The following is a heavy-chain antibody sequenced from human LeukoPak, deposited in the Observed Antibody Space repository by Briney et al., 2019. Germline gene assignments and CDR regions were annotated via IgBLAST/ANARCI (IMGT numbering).Heavy chain of an antibody. CDR2: ISSSSSYI. CDR3: ARASYDILTGSYYFDY. Sequence: GGSLRLSCAASGFTFSSYSMNWVRQAPGKGLEWVASISSSSSYIYYADSVKGRFTISRDNAKNSLYLQMNSLRAEDTAVYYCARASYDILTGSYYFDYWGQGTLVTVSS. V-gene: IGHV3-21*01. D-gene: IGHD3-9*01. CDR1: GFTFSSYS. J-gene: IGHJ4*02.